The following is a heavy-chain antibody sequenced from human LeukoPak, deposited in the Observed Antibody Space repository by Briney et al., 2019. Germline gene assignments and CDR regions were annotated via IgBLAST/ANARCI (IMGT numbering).Heavy chain of an antibody. CDR1: GFTFSSYG. V-gene: IGHV3-23*01. J-gene: IGHJ4*02. CDR3: AKVGVPATMELGTRGVATTIELDY. Sequence: GGFLRLSCAASGFTFSSYGMSWVRQAPGKGLEWVSAISGSGGSTYYADSVKGRFTISRDNSKNTLYLQMNSLRAEDTAVYYCAKVGVPATMELGTRGVATTIELDYWGQGTLVTVSS. CDR2: ISGSGGST. D-gene: IGHD2-2*01.